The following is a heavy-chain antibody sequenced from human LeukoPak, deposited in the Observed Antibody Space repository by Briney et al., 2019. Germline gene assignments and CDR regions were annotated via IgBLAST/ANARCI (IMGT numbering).Heavy chain of an antibody. J-gene: IGHJ4*02. CDR3: ARGQGTEFDY. CDR1: GGSISSYY. V-gene: IGHV4-59*12. Sequence: TSETLSLTCTVSGGSISSYYWSWIRQPPGKGLEWIGYIYYSGSTNYNPSLKSRVTISIDTSKNQFSLKLSSVTAADTAVYYCARGQGTEFDYWGQGTLVTVSS. CDR2: IYYSGST.